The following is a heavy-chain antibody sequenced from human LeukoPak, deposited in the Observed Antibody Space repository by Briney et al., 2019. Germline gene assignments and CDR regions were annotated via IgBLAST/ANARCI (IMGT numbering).Heavy chain of an antibody. CDR3: EGYCSSTSCYSSSYNWFDP. Sequence: GRSLRLSYAASGFTFSSYAMHWVRQAPGKGLEWVAVISYDGSNKYYADSVKGRFTISRDNSKNTLYLQMNSLRAEDTAVYYCEGYCSSTSCYSSSYNWFDPWGQGTLVTVSS. CDR1: GFTFSSYA. J-gene: IGHJ5*02. CDR2: ISYDGSNK. V-gene: IGHV3-30-3*01. D-gene: IGHD2-2*01.